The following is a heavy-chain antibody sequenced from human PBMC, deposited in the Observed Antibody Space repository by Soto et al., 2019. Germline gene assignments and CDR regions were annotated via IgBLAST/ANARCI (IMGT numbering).Heavy chain of an antibody. D-gene: IGHD2-2*01. V-gene: IGHV4-59*01. CDR3: ARARYQLLHPYYYGMDV. CDR1: GGSISSYY. Sequence: SETLSLTCTVSGGSISSYYWSWIRQPPGKGLEWIGYIYYSGSTNYNPSLKSRVTISVDTSKNQFSLKLSSVTAADSAVYFCARARYQLLHPYYYGMDVWGQGTTVTVSS. CDR2: IYYSGST. J-gene: IGHJ6*02.